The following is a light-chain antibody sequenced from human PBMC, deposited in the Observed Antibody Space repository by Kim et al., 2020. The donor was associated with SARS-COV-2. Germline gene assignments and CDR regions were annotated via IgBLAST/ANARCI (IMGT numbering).Light chain of an antibody. V-gene: IGLV3-19*01. J-gene: IGLJ1*01. CDR1: SLRIYY. CDR2: GKN. CDR3: QSRDSSGHHGV. Sequence: SSELTQDPAVSVALGQTVRITCQGDSLRIYYANWYQQKPGQAPLLVMFGKNNRPSGIPDRFSGSSSGNTASLSITGAQAEDEADYYCQSRDSSGHHGVFGTGTKVTVL.